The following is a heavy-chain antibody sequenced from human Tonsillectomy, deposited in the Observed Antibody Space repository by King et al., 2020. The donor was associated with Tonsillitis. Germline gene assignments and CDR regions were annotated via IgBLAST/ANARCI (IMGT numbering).Heavy chain of an antibody. D-gene: IGHD3-22*01. J-gene: IGHJ3*02. V-gene: IGHV3-64D*06. CDR2: IRSNGDSI. CDR3: VRPSYYDSSGYAFDI. Sequence: VQLVESGGGLLQPGGSLRLSCSASGFTFSTYPMYWVRQAPGKGLEYVSDIRSNGDSINYADSVKGRFSISRDNSKNTLFLQMSSLRDEDTAVYYCVRPSYYDSSGYAFDIWGQGTMVTVSS. CDR1: GFTFSTYP.